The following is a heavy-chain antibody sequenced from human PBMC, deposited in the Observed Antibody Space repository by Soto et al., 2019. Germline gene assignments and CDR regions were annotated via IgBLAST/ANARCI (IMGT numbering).Heavy chain of an antibody. D-gene: IGHD6-13*01. V-gene: IGHV1-3*01. J-gene: IGHJ5*02. CDR2: INAGNGNT. CDR1: GYTFTSHA. CDR3: ARDGIAAAGTSWFDP. Sequence: QVRLVQSGVEGKKPGASVKVSCKASGYTFTSHAMHWVRQAPGQRLEWMGWINAGNGNTKYSQKLQGRVTITTDTSASTAYMELSSLRSEDTAVYYCARDGIAAAGTSWFDPWGQGTLVTVSS.